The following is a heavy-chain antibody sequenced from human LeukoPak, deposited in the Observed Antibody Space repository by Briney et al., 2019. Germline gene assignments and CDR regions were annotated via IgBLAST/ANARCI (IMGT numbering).Heavy chain of an antibody. CDR2: FSGNSRSI. D-gene: IGHD4-17*01. V-gene: IGHV3-21*01. CDR3: AITYGDYFDY. CDR1: GFTFSSYS. Sequence: PGGSLRLSCAASGFTFSSYSMNWVRQAPGKGLEWVAAFSGNSRSIFYTDSVKGRFTISRDNAKNSLYLQMNSLRAEDTAVYYCAITYGDYFDYWGQGTLVTVSS. J-gene: IGHJ4*02.